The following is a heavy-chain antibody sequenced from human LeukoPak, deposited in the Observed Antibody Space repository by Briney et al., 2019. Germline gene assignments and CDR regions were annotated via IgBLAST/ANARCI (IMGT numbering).Heavy chain of an antibody. CDR1: GYTFTGYY. CDR3: ARDPSDSSGWTLFDY. Sequence: ASVKVSCKASGYTFTGYYMHWVRQAPGLGLEWMGWINPNSGGTNYAQKFQGRVTMTRDTSISTAYMELSRLRSDDTAVYYCARDPSDSSGWTLFDYWGQGTLVTVSS. CDR2: INPNSGGT. J-gene: IGHJ4*02. D-gene: IGHD6-19*01. V-gene: IGHV1-2*02.